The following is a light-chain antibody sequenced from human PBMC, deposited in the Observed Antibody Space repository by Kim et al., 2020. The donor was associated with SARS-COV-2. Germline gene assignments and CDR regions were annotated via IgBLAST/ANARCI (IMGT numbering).Light chain of an antibody. CDR2: AVS. Sequence: GQSITSTGTVTSSDISNYNFVSWYQQHPGKAPKLMIYAVSKRPSWVSVHFSGSKSGNTASLTISGLQAEDEADYHCTSYTSSIAWVFGGGTQLTVL. CDR3: TSYTSSIAWV. V-gene: IGLV2-14*02. CDR1: SSDISNYNF. J-gene: IGLJ3*02.